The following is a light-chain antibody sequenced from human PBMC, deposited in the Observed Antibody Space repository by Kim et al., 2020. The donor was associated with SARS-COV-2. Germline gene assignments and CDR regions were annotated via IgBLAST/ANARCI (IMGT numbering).Light chain of an antibody. J-gene: IGLJ1*01. CDR1: SSDVGGYNY. V-gene: IGLV2-14*04. CDR2: DVT. CDR3: SSYTSSSTYV. Sequence: GQSVTLSCTGTSSDVGGYNYVSWYQQHPGKAPKLMIYDVTQRPSGVSNRFSGSKSGNTASLTISGLQAEDEADYYCSSYTSSSTYVFGTGTKVTVL.